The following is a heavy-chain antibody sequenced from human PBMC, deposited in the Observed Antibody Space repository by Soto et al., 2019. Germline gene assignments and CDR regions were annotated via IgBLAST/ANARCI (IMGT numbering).Heavy chain of an antibody. CDR3: ALTMVRGARHYYYMDV. V-gene: IGHV5-51*01. D-gene: IGHD3-10*01. Sequence: GESLKISCEGSGFIFSRYKIGWVRQMPGKGLEWMGIINPGNSDTTYSPSFQGQVTISADNSINTAYLQWSSLKASDTAMYYCALTMVRGARHYYYMDVWGKGTTVTVSS. J-gene: IGHJ6*03. CDR1: GFIFSRYK. CDR2: INPGNSDT.